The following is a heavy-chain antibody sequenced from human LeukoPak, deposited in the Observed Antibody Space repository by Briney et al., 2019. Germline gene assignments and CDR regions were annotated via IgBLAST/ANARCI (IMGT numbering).Heavy chain of an antibody. Sequence: GGSLRLSCIASGFTFSNYWMSWVRQAPGKGLECVANIKEDGSEKYYVDSVKGRFTISRDNAKTSLYLQMNSLRAEDTAVYYCARQGDDYWGHGTLVTVSS. CDR3: ARQGDDY. D-gene: IGHD3-16*01. CDR2: IKEDGSEK. J-gene: IGHJ4*01. CDR1: GFTFSNYW. V-gene: IGHV3-7*01.